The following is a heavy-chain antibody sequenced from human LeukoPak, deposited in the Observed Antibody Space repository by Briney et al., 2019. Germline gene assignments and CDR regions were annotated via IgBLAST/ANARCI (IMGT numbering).Heavy chain of an antibody. Sequence: SETLSLTCAVYGGSFSGHYWTWIRQPPGKGLQWVGEVNDRGSTNYNPSLKSRLTISEDKSKKQFSLRLPSVTAADTAVYYCARGVVSGRFGDYYYYMDVWGKGTTVTVSS. CDR1: GGSFSGHY. V-gene: IGHV4-34*01. J-gene: IGHJ6*03. CDR3: ARGVVSGRFGDYYYYMDV. D-gene: IGHD3-16*01. CDR2: VNDRGST.